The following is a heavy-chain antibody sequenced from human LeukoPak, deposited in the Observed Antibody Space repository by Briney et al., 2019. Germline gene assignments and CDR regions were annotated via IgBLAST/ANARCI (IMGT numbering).Heavy chain of an antibody. V-gene: IGHV4-4*08. D-gene: IGHD1-26*01. J-gene: IGHJ3*02. Sequence: SETMSLTCTVSGGSMNTYYWSWIRQTPGKGLECIGYIYHSGSTYYNPSLKSRVTISLDTSKNQFSLKLSSVTAAGTAVYYCARESKMGAIVAGAFDIWGQGTVVTVSS. CDR3: ARESKMGAIVAGAFDI. CDR1: GGSMNTYY. CDR2: IYHSGST.